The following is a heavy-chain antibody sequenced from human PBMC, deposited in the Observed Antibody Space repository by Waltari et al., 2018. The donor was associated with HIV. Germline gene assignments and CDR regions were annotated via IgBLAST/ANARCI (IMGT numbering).Heavy chain of an antibody. J-gene: IGHJ5*02. Sequence: QVQLVQSGAGVKKPGASVKVACKACGSHIPGPTRPWSTLAPGQGLEWMGWINPNSGGTNYAQKFQGRVTMTRDTSISTAYMELSRLRSDDTAVYYCAVSITLTPAAPFDPWGQGTLVTVSS. CDR2: INPNSGGT. CDR1: GSHIPGPT. CDR3: AVSITLTPAAPFDP. D-gene: IGHD3-16*01. V-gene: IGHV1-2*02.